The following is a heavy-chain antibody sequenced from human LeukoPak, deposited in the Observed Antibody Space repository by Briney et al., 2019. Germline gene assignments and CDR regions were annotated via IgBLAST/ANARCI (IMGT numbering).Heavy chain of an antibody. Sequence: PGETLRLSCAASGFTFSTYDMTWVRQAPGKGLEWVSTISGSGGSIYYADSVKGRFTISRDNSKNTLYLQMNSLRAEDTAVYYCAKDPDYGKSWYFDLWGRGTLVAVSS. J-gene: IGHJ2*01. CDR1: GFTFSTYD. D-gene: IGHD4-17*01. V-gene: IGHV3-23*01. CDR2: ISGSGGSI. CDR3: AKDPDYGKSWYFDL.